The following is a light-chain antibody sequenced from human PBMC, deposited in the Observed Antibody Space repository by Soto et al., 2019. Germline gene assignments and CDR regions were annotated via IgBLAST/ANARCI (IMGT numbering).Light chain of an antibody. Sequence: EIVMTQSPATLSVTAGERASLSCRASQSVSNNLVWYQQKPGQAPRLLIYGASTRATGIPARFTGSGSGTEFTLTISSQQSEDFAIYYCQQYNNWPRTFGQGTKMEIK. J-gene: IGKJ1*01. V-gene: IGKV3-15*01. CDR1: QSVSNN. CDR2: GAS. CDR3: QQYNNWPRT.